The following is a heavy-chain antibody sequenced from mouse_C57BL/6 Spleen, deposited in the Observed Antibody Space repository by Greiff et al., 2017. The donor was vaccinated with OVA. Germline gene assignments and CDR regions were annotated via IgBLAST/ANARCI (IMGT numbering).Heavy chain of an antibody. J-gene: IGHJ4*01. V-gene: IGHV1-69*01. Sequence: VQLQQPGAELVMPGASVKLSCKASGYTFTSYWMHWVKQRPGQGLEWIGEIDPSDSYTNYNQKFKGKSTLTVDKSSSTAYMQLSSLTSEDSAVYYCARWLTGNAMDYWGQGTSVTVSS. CDR2: IDPSDSYT. CDR3: ARWLTGNAMDY. CDR1: GYTFTSYW.